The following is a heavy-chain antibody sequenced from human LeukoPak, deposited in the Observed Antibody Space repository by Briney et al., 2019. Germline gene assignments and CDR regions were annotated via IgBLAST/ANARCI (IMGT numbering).Heavy chain of an antibody. CDR3: ARDIGGSYTAIDY. CDR2: ITSSGNSM. V-gene: IGHV3-48*04. J-gene: IGHJ4*02. CDR1: GFTFNTYS. Sequence: GGSLRLSCAASGFTFNTYSMNWVRQAPGKGLEWVSFITSSGNSMSYADSVKGRFTISRDNAKNSLYLQMNSLRAEDTAVYYCARDIGGSYTAIDYWGQGTLVTVSS. D-gene: IGHD1-26*01.